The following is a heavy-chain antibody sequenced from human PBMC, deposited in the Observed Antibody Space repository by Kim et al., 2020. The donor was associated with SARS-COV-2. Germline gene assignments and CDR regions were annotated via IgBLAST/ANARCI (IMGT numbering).Heavy chain of an antibody. CDR1: GYTFTSYA. CDR2: INTNTGNP. CDR3: ARAGFSTIFGVVTSYNWFDP. J-gene: IGHJ5*02. Sequence: ASVKVSCKASGYTFTSYAINWVRQAPGQGLEWMGWINTNTGNPTYAQGFTGRFVFSLDTSVSTAYLQISSLKAEDTAVYYCARAGFSTIFGVVTSYNWFDPWGQGTLVTVSS. D-gene: IGHD3-3*01. V-gene: IGHV7-4-1*02.